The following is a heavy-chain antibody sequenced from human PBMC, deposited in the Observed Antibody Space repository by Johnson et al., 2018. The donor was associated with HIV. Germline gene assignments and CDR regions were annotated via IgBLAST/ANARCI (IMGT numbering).Heavy chain of an antibody. CDR3: TTDLELAGLWFGELWDDAFDI. CDR2: IKRKIEAEAT. J-gene: IGHJ3*02. D-gene: IGHD3-10*01. Sequence: VQLLESGGGLVKPGGSLRLSCAASGFTFSNVWMSWVRQAPGKGLEWVGRIKRKIEAEATDYAAPVKGRFTISRDDSKNTLFLQMNSLKTEDTAVYYCTTDLELAGLWFGELWDDAFDIWGQGTMVTVSS. CDR1: GFTFSNVW. V-gene: IGHV3-15*01.